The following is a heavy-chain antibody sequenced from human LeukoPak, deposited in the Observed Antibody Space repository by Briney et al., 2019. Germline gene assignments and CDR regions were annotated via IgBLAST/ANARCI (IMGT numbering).Heavy chain of an antibody. D-gene: IGHD6-19*01. CDR3: AREGYTSGWNRGRNFQP. Sequence: ASVKVSCKASGYSFTSYYVHWVRQAPGQGLEWMGVINPNGGTTTYAQKFQGRVSMTSDTSTSTVYMELSTLRSDDTAVYYCAREGYTSGWNRGRNFQPWGQGSLVTVS. CDR2: INPNGGTT. CDR1: GYSFTSYY. J-gene: IGHJ1*01. V-gene: IGHV1-46*01.